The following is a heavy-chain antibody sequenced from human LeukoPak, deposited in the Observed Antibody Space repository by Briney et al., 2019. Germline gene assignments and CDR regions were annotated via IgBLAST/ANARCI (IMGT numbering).Heavy chain of an antibody. Sequence: PSETLSLTCTVSGGSISSYYWSWIRQPPGKGLEWIGYIYYSGSTNYNPSLKSRVTISVDTSKNQFSLKLSSVPAADTAVYYCARLWRAYCGGDCYSYYFDYWGQGTLVTVSS. CDR2: IYYSGST. CDR3: ARLWRAYCGGDCYSYYFDY. V-gene: IGHV4-59*08. CDR1: GGSISSYY. D-gene: IGHD2-21*02. J-gene: IGHJ4*02.